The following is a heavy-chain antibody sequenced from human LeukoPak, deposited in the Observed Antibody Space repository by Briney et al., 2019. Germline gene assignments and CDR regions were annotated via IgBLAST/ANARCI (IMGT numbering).Heavy chain of an antibody. D-gene: IGHD2-15*01. V-gene: IGHV3-48*03. CDR1: GFTFSSYE. Sequence: GGSLRLSCAASGFTFSSYEMNWVRQAPGKGLEWVSYISSSGSTIYYADSVKGRFTISRDNAKNSLYLQMNSLRAEDTAVYYCAREDIVVVVAAANYYYYYMDVWGKGTTVTISS. CDR3: AREDIVVVVAAANYYYYYMDV. J-gene: IGHJ6*03. CDR2: ISSSGSTI.